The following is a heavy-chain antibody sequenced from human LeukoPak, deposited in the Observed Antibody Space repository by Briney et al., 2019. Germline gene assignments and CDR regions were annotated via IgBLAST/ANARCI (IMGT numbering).Heavy chain of an antibody. CDR2: IYTSGST. CDR3: AVDRQTSFDP. D-gene: IGHD1-7*01. Sequence: PSETLSLTRTVSGGSVSSGSYYWSWIRQPAGKGLEWIGRIYTSGSTNYNPSLKSRVTISVDTSKNQFSLKLSSVTAADTAVYYCAVDRQTSFDPWGQGTLVTVSS. CDR1: GGSVSSGSYY. V-gene: IGHV4-61*02. J-gene: IGHJ5*02.